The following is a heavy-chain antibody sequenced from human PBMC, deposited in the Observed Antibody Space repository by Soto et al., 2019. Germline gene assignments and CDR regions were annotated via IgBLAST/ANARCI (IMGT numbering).Heavy chain of an antibody. CDR1: GGSISSYY. CDR3: ARHSPPMYDILTGTTLDPYYGMDV. V-gene: IGHV4-59*08. Sequence: SETLSLTCSVSGGSISSYYWSWIRQPPGKGLEWVGYIYYSVSTNYNPSLKSRVTISVDTSKNQFSLKLSSVTAADTAVYYCARHSPPMYDILTGTTLDPYYGMDVWGQGTTVTVSS. J-gene: IGHJ6*02. CDR2: IYYSVST. D-gene: IGHD3-9*01.